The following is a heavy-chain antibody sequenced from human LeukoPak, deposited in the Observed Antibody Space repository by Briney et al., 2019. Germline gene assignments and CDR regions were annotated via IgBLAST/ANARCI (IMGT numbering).Heavy chain of an antibody. CDR3: ARGDGYNFFDY. V-gene: IGHV3-64*04. Sequence: GGSLRLSCSASGFTFSSYAMHWVRQAPGKGLEYVSSINNNGGITYYADSVKGRFTISRDNSENTLYLQMKSLRAEDTAVYYCARGDGYNFFDYWGQGTLVTVSS. D-gene: IGHD5-24*01. CDR2: INNNGGIT. J-gene: IGHJ4*02. CDR1: GFTFSSYA.